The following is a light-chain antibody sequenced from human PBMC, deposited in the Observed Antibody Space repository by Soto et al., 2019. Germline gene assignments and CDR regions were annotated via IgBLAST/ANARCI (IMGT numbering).Light chain of an antibody. Sequence: AIRMTQSPSSLSASTGDRVTITCRVSRGISSYLAWYQQKPGKAPKLLIYAASTLQSGVPSRFSGSGSGTDFTLTISCLQSEDFATYYCQQYYSYPLTFGGGTKVDIK. J-gene: IGKJ4*01. CDR3: QQYYSYPLT. CDR2: AAS. V-gene: IGKV1-8*01. CDR1: RGISSY.